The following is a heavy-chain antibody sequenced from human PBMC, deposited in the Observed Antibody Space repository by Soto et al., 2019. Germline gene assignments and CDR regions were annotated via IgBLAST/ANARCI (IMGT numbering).Heavy chain of an antibody. CDR3: ACLRGKRGSPIDY. CDR1: VDSTSNYY. D-gene: IGHD2-15*01. Sequence: SETLSLTGIISVDSTSNYYWSWIRQSPGKGLEWIGYISYIGNTNYNPSLKIRVTISVDTSKDQLSLKVTSVTAADTAMYYCACLRGKRGSPIDYWGQGTQVTVSS. V-gene: IGHV4-59*01. J-gene: IGHJ4*02. CDR2: ISYIGNT.